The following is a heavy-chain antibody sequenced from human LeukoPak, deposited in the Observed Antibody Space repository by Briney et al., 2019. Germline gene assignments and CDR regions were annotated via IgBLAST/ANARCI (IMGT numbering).Heavy chain of an antibody. J-gene: IGHJ4*02. Sequence: GGSLRLSCAGSGFTFGGYGMHWFRQTPGKGLEWVAVIAYDGSRAFYADSVKGRFTISRDNSKNTMSVQMDDRRAEDTAVYYCTRYKNDLFDYWGQGTVVTVPS. D-gene: IGHD1-14*01. CDR1: GFTFGGYG. CDR3: TRYKNDLFDY. CDR2: IAYDGSRA. V-gene: IGHV3-33*01.